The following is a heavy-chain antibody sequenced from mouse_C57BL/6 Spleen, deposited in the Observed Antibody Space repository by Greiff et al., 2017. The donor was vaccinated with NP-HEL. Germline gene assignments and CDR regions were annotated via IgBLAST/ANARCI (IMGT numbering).Heavy chain of an antibody. V-gene: IGHV1-74*01. J-gene: IGHJ4*01. CDR1: GYTFTSYW. D-gene: IGHD2-1*01. Sequence: QVQLQQPGAELVKPGASVKVSCKASGYTFTSYWMHWVKQRPGQGLEWIGRIHPSDSDTNYNQKFKGKATLTVDKSSSTAYMQLSSLTSEDSAVYYCAITYGNYEGKAMDYWGQGTSVTVSS. CDR2: IHPSDSDT. CDR3: AITYGNYEGKAMDY.